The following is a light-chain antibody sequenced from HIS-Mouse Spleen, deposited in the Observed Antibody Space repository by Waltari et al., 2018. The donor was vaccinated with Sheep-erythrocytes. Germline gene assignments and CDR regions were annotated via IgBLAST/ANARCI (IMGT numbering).Light chain of an antibody. CDR1: QSVLSSSNNKNY. J-gene: IGKJ4*01. CDR3: QQYYSTLLT. Sequence: DIVMTQSPDSLAVSLGERATIHCKSSQSVLSSSNNKNYLAWYQQKPGQPPKLLIYWASTRESGVPDRFSGSGSGTDFTLTISSLQAEDVAVYDCQQYYSTLLTFGGGTKVEIK. CDR2: WAS. V-gene: IGKV4-1*01.